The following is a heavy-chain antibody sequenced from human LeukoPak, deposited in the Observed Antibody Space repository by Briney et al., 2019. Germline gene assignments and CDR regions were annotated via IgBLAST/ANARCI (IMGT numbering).Heavy chain of an antibody. CDR3: ARAGYSSGWYGD. D-gene: IGHD6-19*01. Sequence: SETLSLTCAVYGGSFSGYYWSWIRHPPGKGRECIGEINHSGSTNYNPSLKSRVTISVDTSKKQFSLELSSVTAADAAVYYCARAGYSSGWYGDWGQGTLVTVSS. CDR1: GGSFSGYY. J-gene: IGHJ4*02. V-gene: IGHV4-34*01. CDR2: INHSGST.